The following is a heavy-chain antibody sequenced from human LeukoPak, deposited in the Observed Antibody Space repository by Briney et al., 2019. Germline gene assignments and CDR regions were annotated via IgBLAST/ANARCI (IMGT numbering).Heavy chain of an antibody. J-gene: IGHJ3*02. CDR1: GFTVSSNY. D-gene: IGHD1-1*01. CDR2: LYSGGST. Sequence: GGSLTLPCAASGFTVSSNYMSWVRQAPGRGLEWVSVLYSGGSTYYADSVKGRFTISRDNSKNTVYLQMNSLRGEDTAVFYCARDKGTFAFDIWGQGTIVTVSS. V-gene: IGHV3-53*01. CDR3: ARDKGTFAFDI.